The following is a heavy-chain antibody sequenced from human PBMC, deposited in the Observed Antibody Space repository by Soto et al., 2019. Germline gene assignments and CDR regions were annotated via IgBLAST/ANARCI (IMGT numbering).Heavy chain of an antibody. V-gene: IGHV5-51*01. CDR1: GFSFTSYW. Sequence: PGESLKISCKGSGFSFTSYWIAWVRQMPGKGLEWMGIIYPGDSDTRYSPSFQGQVTISADKSISTAYLQWSSLKASDTAMYYCATQNYDSRGYFYYYQYGLDVWGQGTTVTVS. CDR3: ATQNYDSRGYFYYYQYGLDV. CDR2: IYPGDSDT. J-gene: IGHJ6*02. D-gene: IGHD3-22*01.